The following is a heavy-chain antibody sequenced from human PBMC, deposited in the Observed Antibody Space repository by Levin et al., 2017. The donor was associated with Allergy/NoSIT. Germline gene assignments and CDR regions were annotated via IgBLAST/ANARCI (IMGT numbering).Heavy chain of an antibody. J-gene: IGHJ4*02. CDR3: ARLVPRYSYGYVMSDY. CDR1: GYTFTGYY. D-gene: IGHD5-18*01. CDR2: INPNSGGT. V-gene: IGHV1-2*02. Sequence: ASVKVSCKASGYTFTGYYMHWVRQAPGQGLEWMGWINPNSGGTNYAQKFQGRVTMTRDTSISTAYMELSRLRSDDTAVYYCARLVPRYSYGYVMSDYWGQGTLVTVSS.